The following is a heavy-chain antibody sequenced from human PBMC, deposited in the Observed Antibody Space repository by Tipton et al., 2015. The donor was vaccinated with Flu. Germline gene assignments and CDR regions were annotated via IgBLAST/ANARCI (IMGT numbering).Heavy chain of an antibody. CDR2: IYSGGRT. J-gene: IGHJ4*02. CDR3: VRSGYSYGYVDY. CDR1: GFTITANY. Sequence: SLRLSCAASGFTITANYMSWVRLAPGKGLEWVSVIYSGGRTIYAEAVRGRFTIYRDISRNTLFLQMNSLRAEDTAMYYCVRSGYSYGYVDYWGLGTLVTVSA. V-gene: IGHV3-66*02. D-gene: IGHD5-18*01.